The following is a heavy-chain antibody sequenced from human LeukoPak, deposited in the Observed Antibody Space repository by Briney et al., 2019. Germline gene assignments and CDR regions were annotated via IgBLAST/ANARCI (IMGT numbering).Heavy chain of an antibody. Sequence: GRSLRLSCAASGFTFSYYAMHWVRQAPGKGLEWVAVISYDGDNAYYADSVKGRFTISRDSSKNTLYLQMNSLRPEDTAVYYCARDPRNSGYDFDYWGQGSLVTVSS. CDR1: GFTFSYYA. D-gene: IGHD5-12*01. CDR2: ISYDGDNA. V-gene: IGHV3-30-3*01. CDR3: ARDPRNSGYDFDY. J-gene: IGHJ4*02.